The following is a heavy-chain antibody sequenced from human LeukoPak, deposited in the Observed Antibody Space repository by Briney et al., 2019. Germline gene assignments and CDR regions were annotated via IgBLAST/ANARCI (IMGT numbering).Heavy chain of an antibody. V-gene: IGHV1-8*01. CDR3: ARRRYQYNWFDP. CDR1: GYTFTSYD. Sequence: ASVKVSCKASGYTFTSYDINWVRQATGQGLEWMGWMNPNSGNTGYAQKFQGRVTMTRNTSISTAYMELSSLRSEDTAVYYCARRRYQYNWFDPWGQRTLVTVSS. J-gene: IGHJ5*02. D-gene: IGHD2-2*01. CDR2: MNPNSGNT.